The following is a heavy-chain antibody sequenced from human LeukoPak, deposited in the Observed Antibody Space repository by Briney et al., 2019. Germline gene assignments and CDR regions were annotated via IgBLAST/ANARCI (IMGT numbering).Heavy chain of an antibody. V-gene: IGHV3-30*04. Sequence: PGGSLRLSCAASGFTFSNFAMHWVRQAPGKGLEWVPVISHDERNKYHADSVKGRFTISRDNSKNMVYLQMTSLRLEDTAVYYCARPSPPGDGYNPPDYWGQGTLVTVSS. J-gene: IGHJ4*02. CDR3: ARPSPPGDGYNPPDY. CDR2: ISHDERNK. D-gene: IGHD5-24*01. CDR1: GFTFSNFA.